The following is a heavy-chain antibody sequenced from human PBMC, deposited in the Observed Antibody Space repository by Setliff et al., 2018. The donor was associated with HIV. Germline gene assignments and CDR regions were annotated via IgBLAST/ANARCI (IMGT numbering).Heavy chain of an antibody. CDR1: GGSISSHY. D-gene: IGHD2-2*01. V-gene: IGHV4-59*11. CDR2: IYYSGST. Sequence: SETLSLTCTVSGGSISSHYWSWIRQPPGKGLEWIGYIYYSGSTNCNPSLKSRVTISVDTSRNQFSLKLSSVTAADTAVYYCARVGRGAAAPYYYYYYMDVWGKGTTVTVSS. J-gene: IGHJ6*03. CDR3: ARVGRGAAAPYYYYYYMDV.